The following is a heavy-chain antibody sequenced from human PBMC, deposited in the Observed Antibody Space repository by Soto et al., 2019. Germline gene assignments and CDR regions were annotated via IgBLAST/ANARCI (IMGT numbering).Heavy chain of an antibody. CDR2: ISGSGDDT. V-gene: IGHV3-23*01. CDR3: ANGCEYYGSGNDAFHI. D-gene: IGHD3-10*01. CDR1: GFTFSNYA. Sequence: EVQLLESGGGLVQPGGSLRLSCAASGFTFSNYAMSWVRQAPGKGLDWVSSISGSGDDTDYADSVKGRFTITRDNSKSTLYLKENSLRAEATALYYCANGCEYYGSGNDAFHIWGQGTMVTVAT. J-gene: IGHJ3*02.